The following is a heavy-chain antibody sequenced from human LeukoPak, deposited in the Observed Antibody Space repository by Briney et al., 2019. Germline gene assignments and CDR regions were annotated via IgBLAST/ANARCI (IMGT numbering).Heavy chain of an antibody. V-gene: IGHV3-48*04. J-gene: IGHJ4*02. CDR3: ARGRSGDSSGSLDY. Sequence: GGSLRLSCAASGFTFSSYSMSWVRHAPGEGLEWGSYIISSISTIYYADSVKGRFTISRDNAKNSLYLQMNSLRAEDTAVYYCARGRSGDSSGSLDYWGQGTLVTVSS. CDR2: IISSISTI. D-gene: IGHD3-22*01. CDR1: GFTFSSYS.